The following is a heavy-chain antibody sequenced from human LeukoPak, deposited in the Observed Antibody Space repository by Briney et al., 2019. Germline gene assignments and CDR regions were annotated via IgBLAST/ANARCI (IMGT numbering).Heavy chain of an antibody. Sequence: PGGSLRLSCAASGFTVSSNCMSWIRQAPGKGLEWVSVIYSGGSTYYADSVKGRFSISRDNSKNTLYLQMNSLRAEDTAVYYCARDLGGYVDYWGQGTLVTVSS. CDR2: IYSGGST. CDR3: ARDLGGYVDY. J-gene: IGHJ4*02. V-gene: IGHV3-53*01. CDR1: GFTVSSNC. D-gene: IGHD3-16*01.